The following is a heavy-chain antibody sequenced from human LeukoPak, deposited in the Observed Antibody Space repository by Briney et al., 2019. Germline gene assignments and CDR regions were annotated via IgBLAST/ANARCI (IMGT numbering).Heavy chain of an antibody. CDR1: GFTFSSYS. D-gene: IGHD5-12*01. CDR3: ARWVVATMFDY. J-gene: IGHJ4*02. CDR2: TSSSSSYI. Sequence: GSLRLSCAASGFTFSSYSMNWVRQAPGKGLEWVSSTSSSSSYIYYADSVKGRFTISRDNAKNSLYLQMNSLRAEDTAVYYCARWVVATMFDYWGQGTLVTVSS. V-gene: IGHV3-21*01.